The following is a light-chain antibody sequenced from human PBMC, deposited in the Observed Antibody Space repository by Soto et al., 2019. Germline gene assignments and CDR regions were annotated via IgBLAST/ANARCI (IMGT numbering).Light chain of an antibody. Sequence: EIVMTQSPATLSVSPGERATLSCRASQSVSSNLAWYQQKPGQAPRLIIYGASTRATGIPARFSGSGSGTEFPLTISSLQSEDFAVYYCQQYNNWPYTFGQGTKLEIK. CDR3: QQYNNWPYT. V-gene: IGKV3-15*01. J-gene: IGKJ2*01. CDR1: QSVSSN. CDR2: GAS.